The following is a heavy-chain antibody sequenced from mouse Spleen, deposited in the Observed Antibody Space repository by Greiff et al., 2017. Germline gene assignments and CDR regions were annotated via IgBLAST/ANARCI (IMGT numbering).Heavy chain of an antibody. V-gene: IGHV1-15*01. Sequence: VKLMESGAELVRPGASVTLSCKASGYTFTDYEMHWVKQTPVHGLEWIGAIDPETGGTAYNQKFKGKAILTADKSSSTAYMELRSLTSEDSAVYYCTRGDGNYDFDYWGQGTTLTVSS. CDR3: TRGDGNYDFDY. J-gene: IGHJ2*01. CDR2: IDPETGGT. D-gene: IGHD2-1*01. CDR1: GYTFTDYE.